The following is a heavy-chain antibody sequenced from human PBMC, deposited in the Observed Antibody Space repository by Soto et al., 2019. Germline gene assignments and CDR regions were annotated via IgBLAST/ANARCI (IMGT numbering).Heavy chain of an antibody. J-gene: IGHJ5*01. CDR1: GGTFSSYT. Sequence: SVKVSCKASGGTFSSYTISWVRQAPGQGLEWMGRIIPILGIANYAQKFQGRVTITADKSTSTAYMELSSLRSEDTAVYYCARDGGSTVDLDSFDQRAVLTISS. V-gene: IGHV1-69*04. CDR3: ARDGGSTVDLDS. CDR2: IIPILGIA.